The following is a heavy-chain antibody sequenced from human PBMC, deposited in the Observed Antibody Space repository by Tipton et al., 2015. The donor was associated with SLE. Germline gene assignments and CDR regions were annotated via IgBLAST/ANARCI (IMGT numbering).Heavy chain of an antibody. Sequence: TLSLTCAVYGGSFSGYYWSWIRQPPGKGLEWIGEINHSGSTNYNPSLKSRVTISVDTSKNQFSLKLSSVTAADTAVYYCARHMEAVAGTPFDYWGQGTLVTVSS. D-gene: IGHD6-19*01. CDR2: INHSGST. CDR3: ARHMEAVAGTPFDY. V-gene: IGHV4-34*01. CDR1: GGSFSGYY. J-gene: IGHJ4*02.